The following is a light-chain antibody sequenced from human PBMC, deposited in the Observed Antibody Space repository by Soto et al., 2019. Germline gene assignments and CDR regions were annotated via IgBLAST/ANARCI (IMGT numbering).Light chain of an antibody. Sequence: DIQMTQSPSSLSASVGDRVTITCRASQGIRSWLAWYQQKPEKAPKPLIYATSSLQSGVPSRFSGSGSGTDFTLTISSLQPEDFATYYCQQYNSYPLTFGGGTKVEIK. CDR1: QGIRSW. J-gene: IGKJ4*01. CDR3: QQYNSYPLT. V-gene: IGKV1D-16*01. CDR2: ATS.